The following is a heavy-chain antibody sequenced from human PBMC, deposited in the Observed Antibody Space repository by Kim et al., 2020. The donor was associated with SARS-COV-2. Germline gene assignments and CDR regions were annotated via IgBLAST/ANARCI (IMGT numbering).Heavy chain of an antibody. CDR2: K. V-gene: IGHV3-33*01. J-gene: IGHJ4*02. D-gene: IGHD4-17*01. Sequence: KYSADSVRVRVTISRDNSRNTLYLQMNSLRVEDTAVYYCARAKPTGFYFDYWGQGTLVTVSS. CDR3: ARAKPTGFYFDY.